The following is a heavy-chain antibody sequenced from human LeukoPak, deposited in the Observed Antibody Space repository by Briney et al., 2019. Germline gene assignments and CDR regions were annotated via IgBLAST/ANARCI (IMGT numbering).Heavy chain of an antibody. V-gene: IGHV3-9*03. Sequence: PGRSLRLSCAASGFTFDDYAMHWVRQAPGKGLEWVSGISWNSGYIGYADSVKGRFTISRDDAKNSLYLQMNSLRDEDMALYYCARGTHYYNSGTYPFDYWGQGTLVTVSS. CDR1: GFTFDDYA. J-gene: IGHJ4*02. CDR3: ARGTHYYNSGTYPFDY. D-gene: IGHD3-10*01. CDR2: ISWNSGYI.